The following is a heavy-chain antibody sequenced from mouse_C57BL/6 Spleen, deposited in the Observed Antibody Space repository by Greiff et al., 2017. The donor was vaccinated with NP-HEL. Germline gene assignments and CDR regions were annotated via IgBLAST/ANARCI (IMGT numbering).Heavy chain of an antibody. V-gene: IGHV14-1*01. Sequence: EVQLQQSGAELVRPGASVKLSCTASGFNIKDYYMHWVKQRPEQGLEWIGRIDPEDGDTEYAPKFQGKATMTADTSSNTAYLQLSSLTSEDTAVYYCTTGSSGPWFAYWGQGTLVTVSA. CDR3: TTGSSGPWFAY. J-gene: IGHJ3*01. CDR2: IDPEDGDT. CDR1: GFNIKDYY. D-gene: IGHD3-2*02.